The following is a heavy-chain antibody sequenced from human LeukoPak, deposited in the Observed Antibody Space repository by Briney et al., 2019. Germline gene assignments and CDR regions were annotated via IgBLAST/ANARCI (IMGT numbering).Heavy chain of an antibody. CDR2: IIPIFGTA. Sequence: GASVKVSCKASGYTFTTYGISWVRQAPGQGLEWMGGIIPIFGTANYAQKFQGRVTITADESTSTAYMELSSLRSEDTAVYYCGAGYLSGYYYYMDVWGKGTTVTISS. V-gene: IGHV1-69*13. CDR1: GYTFTTYG. D-gene: IGHD3-9*01. J-gene: IGHJ6*03. CDR3: GAGYLSGYYYYMDV.